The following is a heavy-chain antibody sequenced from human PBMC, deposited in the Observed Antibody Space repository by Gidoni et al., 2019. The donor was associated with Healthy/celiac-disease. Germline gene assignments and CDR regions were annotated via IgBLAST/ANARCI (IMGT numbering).Heavy chain of an antibody. CDR1: GGSFSGYY. CDR3: ARGRTTVTTSYWYFDL. V-gene: IGHV4-34*01. D-gene: IGHD4-17*01. J-gene: IGHJ2*01. Sequence: QVQLQQWGAGLLKPSETLSLTCAVYGGSFSGYYWSWIRQPPGKGLEWIGEINHSGSTNYNPSLKSRVTISVDTSKNQFSLKLSSVTAADTAVYYCARGRTTVTTSYWYFDLWGRGTLVTVSS. CDR2: INHSGST.